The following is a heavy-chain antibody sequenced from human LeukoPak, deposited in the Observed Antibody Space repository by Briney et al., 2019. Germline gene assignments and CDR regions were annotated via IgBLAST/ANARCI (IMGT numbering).Heavy chain of an antibody. J-gene: IGHJ5*01. CDR3: AKDWSRGCYRGESWFDS. CDR1: GFTFSSYA. CDR2: ISGSGGST. Sequence: GGSLRLSCAASGFTFSSYAMSWVRRAPGKGLQWVSAISGSGGSTYYADSVKGRFTISRDNSKNTLYLQMNSLRAEDTAVYYCAKDWSRGCYRGESWFDSCGQGTLVTVSS. D-gene: IGHD6-19*01. V-gene: IGHV3-23*01.